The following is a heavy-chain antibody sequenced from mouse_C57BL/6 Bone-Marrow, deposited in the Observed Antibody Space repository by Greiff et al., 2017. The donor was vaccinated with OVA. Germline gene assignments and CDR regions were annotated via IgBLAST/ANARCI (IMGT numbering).Heavy chain of an antibody. Sequence: EVQGVESGGDLVKPGGSLKLSCAASGFTFSSYGMSWVRQTPDKRLEWVATISSGGSYTYYPDSVKGRFTISRDNAKNTLYLQMSSLKSEDKAMYYCARHPSDSLAWFAYWGQGTLVTVSA. J-gene: IGHJ3*01. CDR2: ISSGGSYT. D-gene: IGHD3-2*01. CDR1: GFTFSSYG. V-gene: IGHV5-6*01. CDR3: ARHPSDSLAWFAY.